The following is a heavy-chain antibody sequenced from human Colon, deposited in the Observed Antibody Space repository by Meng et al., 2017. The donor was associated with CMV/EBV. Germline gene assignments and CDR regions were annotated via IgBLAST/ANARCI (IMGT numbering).Heavy chain of an antibody. Sequence: QITLKESGPTLVTPTQTLTLTCTFSGFSFITDKAGVGWIRHPPGKALEWLGFIYWDDDTRYSPSLKTRLTITRDTSKNQVILTMTNMDPADTATYYCVRRSYSGQDDYWGQGALVTVSS. V-gene: IGHV2-5*02. CDR1: GFSFITDKAG. J-gene: IGHJ4*02. CDR3: VRRSYSGQDDY. D-gene: IGHD5-12*01. CDR2: IYWDDDT.